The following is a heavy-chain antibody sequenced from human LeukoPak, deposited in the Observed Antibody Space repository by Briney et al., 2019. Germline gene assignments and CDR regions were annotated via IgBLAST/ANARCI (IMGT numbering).Heavy chain of an antibody. CDR1: GXTVSSNY. D-gene: IGHD5-24*01. CDR2: IYSGGST. Sequence: GGSLRLSCAASGXTVSSNYVSWVRQAPGKGLEWVSVIYSGGSTYYADSVKGRFTISRHNSKSTLYLQMNSLRAEDTAVYYCASGKSRDLSFDYWGQGTLVTVSS. J-gene: IGHJ4*02. V-gene: IGHV3-53*04. CDR3: ASGKSRDLSFDY.